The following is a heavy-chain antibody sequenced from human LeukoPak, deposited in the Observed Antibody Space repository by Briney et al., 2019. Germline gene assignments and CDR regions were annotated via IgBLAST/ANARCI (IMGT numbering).Heavy chain of an antibody. CDR1: GGSISSSSYS. V-gene: IGHV4-39*07. J-gene: IGHJ4*02. CDR2: IYYTGGT. CDR3: AGGIYYDFWSAYTPFDY. D-gene: IGHD3-3*01. Sequence: SETLSLTCTVSGGSISSSSYSWGWIRQPPGKGLEWIGSIYYTGGTYYNPSLKSRLTISADTPKNQFSLELTSVTAADTAVYYCAGGIYYDFWSAYTPFDYCGRGTLVTVSS.